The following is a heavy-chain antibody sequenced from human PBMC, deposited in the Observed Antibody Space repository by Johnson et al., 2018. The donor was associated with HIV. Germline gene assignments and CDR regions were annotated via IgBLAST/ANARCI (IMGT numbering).Heavy chain of an antibody. D-gene: IGHD6-6*01. CDR3: AKDRGAARAFDAFDI. V-gene: IGHV3-20*04. Sequence: VLLVESGGGLVQPGGSLRLSCAASGFNFDDHGMSWVRQAPVKGLEWVSGIKWNGGSTGYADSVKGRFTISRDNSKNTLYLQMNSLRAEDTAVYYCAKDRGAARAFDAFDIWGQGTMVTVSS. CDR2: IKWNGGST. J-gene: IGHJ3*02. CDR1: GFNFDDHG.